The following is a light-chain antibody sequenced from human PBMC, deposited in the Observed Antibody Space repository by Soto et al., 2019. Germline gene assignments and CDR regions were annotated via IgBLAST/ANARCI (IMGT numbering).Light chain of an antibody. CDR1: SSNIGSNY. CDR3: ASWDDSLSGFVV. V-gene: IGLV1-47*01. Sequence: QSVLTQPPSASGTPGQRVTISCSGSSSNIGSNYVFWYQQLPGTAPKVLMYRNSQRPSGVPDRFSGSKSGTSASLDISGLRSEDEAEYYCASWDDSLSGFVVFGGGTKVTVL. CDR2: RNS. J-gene: IGLJ2*01.